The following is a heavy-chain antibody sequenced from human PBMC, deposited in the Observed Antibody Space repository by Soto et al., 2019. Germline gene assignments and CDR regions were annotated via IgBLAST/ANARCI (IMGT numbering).Heavy chain of an antibody. CDR2: ITSSGGNT. CDR1: GFTFRSYA. CDR3: TKGKGEAGGRGAYFHS. D-gene: IGHD6-13*01. Sequence: QLLESGGGLVQPGGSLRLSCATSGFTFRSYAMSWVRQAPGKGLEWVSTITSSGGNTFYAGSVKGRFTISRDNSKSTLSLQINSLKAEDTAIYYCTKGKGEAGGRGAYFHSWGQGPLVTVSS. V-gene: IGHV3-23*01. J-gene: IGHJ4*02.